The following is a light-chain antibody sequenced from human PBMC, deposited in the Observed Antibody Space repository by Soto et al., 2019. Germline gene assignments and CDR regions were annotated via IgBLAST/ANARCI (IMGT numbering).Light chain of an antibody. V-gene: IGLV2-11*01. CDR3: YSYAGSDTFAV. CDR1: SSDVGGYNR. J-gene: IGLJ1*01. CDR2: DVT. Sequence: QSALTQPRSVSGSPGQSVTISCTGTSSDVGGYNRVSWYQQLPGKAPKLIIYDVTERSSGVPDRFSGSKSGNTASLAISGLQAEDEADYYCYSYAGSDTFAVFGPGTKVTVL.